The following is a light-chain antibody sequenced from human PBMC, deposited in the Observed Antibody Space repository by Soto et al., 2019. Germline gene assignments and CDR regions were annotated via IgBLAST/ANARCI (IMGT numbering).Light chain of an antibody. CDR3: SCYAGGDNIEV. J-gene: IGLJ1*01. CDR2: EVT. V-gene: IGLV2-8*01. Sequence: QSVLTQPPSASGSPGQSVTISCTGTSSDVGGYNYVSWYQQHPGKAPKLLIYEVTKRPSGVPDRFSGSKSGNTASLTVSGVQGEEEDVYYCSCYAGGDNIEVFGTGTKVTVL. CDR1: SSDVGGYNY.